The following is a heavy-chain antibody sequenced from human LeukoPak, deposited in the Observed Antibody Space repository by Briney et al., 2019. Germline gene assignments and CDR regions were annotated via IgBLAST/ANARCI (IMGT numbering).Heavy chain of an antibody. J-gene: IGHJ4*02. Sequence: SETLSLTCTVSGSSISSTRSFWAWIRQSPGTGLEWIGSIYYNGSTYYTPSLKSRVTISVDTSKNQFSLNLGSVTAADSGVYYCARHGDDTYGYVPDYWGQGTPVTVSS. D-gene: IGHD5-18*01. CDR2: IYYNGST. CDR3: ARHGDDTYGYVPDY. V-gene: IGHV4-39*01. CDR1: GSSISSTRSF.